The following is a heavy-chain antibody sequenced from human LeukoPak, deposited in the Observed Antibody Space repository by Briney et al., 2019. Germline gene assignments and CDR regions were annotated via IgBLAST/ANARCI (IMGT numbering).Heavy chain of an antibody. J-gene: IGHJ4*02. CDR1: GFTFDDYD. Sequence: GGSLRLSCAASGFTFDDYDMSWVRQAPGKGLEWVSAISGSGGSTYYADSVKGRFTISRDNSKNTLYLQMNSLRAEDTAVYYCAGGYRYYFDYWGQGTLVTVSS. CDR3: AGGYRYYFDY. V-gene: IGHV3-23*01. D-gene: IGHD5-18*01. CDR2: ISGSGGST.